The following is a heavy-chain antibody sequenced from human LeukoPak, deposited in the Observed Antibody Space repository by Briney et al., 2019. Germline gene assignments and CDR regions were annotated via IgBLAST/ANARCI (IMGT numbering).Heavy chain of an antibody. D-gene: IGHD2-2*01. V-gene: IGHV3-33*01. CDR3: ARAEVPGAIKSGAFDI. Sequence: GGSLRLSCAASGFTFSTYGMHWVRQAPGKGLAWVAVIWDDGTNKYYADSVKGRLTISRDNSRNTLYLQMNSLRAEDTAVYYCARAEVPGAIKSGAFDIWGQGTMVTVSS. CDR2: IWDDGTNK. J-gene: IGHJ3*02. CDR1: GFTFSTYG.